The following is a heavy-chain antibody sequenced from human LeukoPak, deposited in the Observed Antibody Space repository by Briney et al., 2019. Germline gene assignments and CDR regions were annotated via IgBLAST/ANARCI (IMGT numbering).Heavy chain of an antibody. Sequence: GGSLRLSCAPSGFTFSSYAMSWVHQAPGKGLEWVSAISGSGGSTYYEDSVKGRFTISRDNSKNTLYLQMNSLRAEDTAVYYCALSLPAAMPIRIDYWGQGTLVTVSS. CDR2: ISGSGGST. D-gene: IGHD2-2*01. V-gene: IGHV3-23*01. CDR3: ALSLPAAMPIRIDY. J-gene: IGHJ4*02. CDR1: GFTFSSYA.